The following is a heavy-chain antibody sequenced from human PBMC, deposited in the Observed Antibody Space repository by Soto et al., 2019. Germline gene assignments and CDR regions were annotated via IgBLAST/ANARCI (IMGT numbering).Heavy chain of an antibody. Sequence: LRLSCAASGFTFSTYSMNWVRQAPGKGLEWVSSISGSGNYTHYADFLRGRFTISRDNAKTSLYLQMNSLRAEDTAVYYCAREGINNYNEYYFDSWGQGTVVTVSS. D-gene: IGHD4-4*01. CDR1: GFTFSTYS. CDR3: AREGINNYNEYYFDS. CDR2: ISGSGNYT. V-gene: IGHV3-21*01. J-gene: IGHJ4*02.